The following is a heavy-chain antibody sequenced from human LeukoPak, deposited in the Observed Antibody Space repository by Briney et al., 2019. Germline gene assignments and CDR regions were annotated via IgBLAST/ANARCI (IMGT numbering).Heavy chain of an antibody. CDR2: LSSGGTT. V-gene: IGHV3-23*01. D-gene: IGHD2-21*01. CDR1: GFTLTTYA. CDR3: AKDRAYPNDVFDI. J-gene: IGHJ3*02. Sequence: GGSLRLSCAVSGFTLTTYAMSWVRQAPGKGLEWVSALSSGGTTWYADSVKGRFTISRDTSTSTLFLQMNSLRADDTALYYCAKDRAYPNDVFDIWGQGTMVTVS.